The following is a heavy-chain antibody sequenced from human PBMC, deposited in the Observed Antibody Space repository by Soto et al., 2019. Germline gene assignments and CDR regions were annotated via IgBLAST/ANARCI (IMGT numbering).Heavy chain of an antibody. J-gene: IGHJ6*02. CDR1: GVSISSGDYY. CDR3: ARARHLRLYYYGMDV. D-gene: IGHD4-17*01. CDR2: TYYNGNA. V-gene: IGHV4-39*01. Sequence: SETLSLTCTVSGVSISSGDYYWSWIRQTPGKGLEWIGTTYYNGNAYYNPSLKSRVTMSVDTSKNQFSLKLSSVTAADTAVYYCARARHLRLYYYGMDVWGQGTTVTVS.